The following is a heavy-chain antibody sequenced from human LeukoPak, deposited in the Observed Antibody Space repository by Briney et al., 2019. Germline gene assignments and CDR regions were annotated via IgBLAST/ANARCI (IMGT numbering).Heavy chain of an antibody. CDR3: ARPPYVVGAPIDGAFDI. V-gene: IGHV3-20*04. CDR2: INWNGGST. D-gene: IGHD1-26*01. CDR1: GFIFRNYW. Sequence: GGSLRLSCAAAGFIFRNYWMGWVRQAPGKGLEWVSGINWNGGSTGYADSVKGRFTISRDNAKNSLYLQMNSLRAEDTALYYCARPPYVVGAPIDGAFDIWGQGIMVTVSS. J-gene: IGHJ3*02.